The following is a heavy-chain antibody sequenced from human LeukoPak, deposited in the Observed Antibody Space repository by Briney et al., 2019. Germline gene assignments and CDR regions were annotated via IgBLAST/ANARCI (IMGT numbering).Heavy chain of an antibody. CDR1: GFTFSTYW. V-gene: IGHV3-7*04. CDR2: IHPEGNEK. CDR3: ARGDDFSGDY. D-gene: IGHD2-21*02. J-gene: IGHJ4*02. Sequence: GGSLRLSCTASGFTFSTYWMSWVRQAPGKGLEWVANIHPEGNEKYHVDSVEGRFTIPRDNAKNSLYLPMNSLRVEDTAVYYCARGDDFSGDYWGQGTLVTVSS.